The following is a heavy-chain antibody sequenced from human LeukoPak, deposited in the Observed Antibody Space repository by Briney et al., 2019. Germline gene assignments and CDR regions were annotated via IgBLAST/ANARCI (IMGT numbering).Heavy chain of an antibody. CDR2: INHSGST. CDR3: ARGFSNYYGSGSENSGSVFDY. CDR1: GGSFSGYY. V-gene: IGHV4-34*01. J-gene: IGHJ4*02. Sequence: TTSETLSLTCAVYGGSFSGYYWSWIRQPPGKGLEWIGEINHSGSTNYNPSLKSRVTISVDTSKNQLSLKLSSVTAADTAVYYCARGFSNYYGSGSENSGSVFDYWGQGTLVTVSS. D-gene: IGHD3-10*01.